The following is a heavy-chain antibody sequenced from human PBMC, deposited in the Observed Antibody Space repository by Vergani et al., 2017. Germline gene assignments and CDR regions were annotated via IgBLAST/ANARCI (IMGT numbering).Heavy chain of an antibody. CDR1: GYSFTSYW. V-gene: IGHV5-51*01. Sequence: EVQLVQSGAEVKKPGESLKISCKGSGYSFTSYWIGWVRQMPGKGLEWMGIIYPGDSATRYSPSFQGQVTISAAKSISTAYLQWSSLKASDTAMYYCARPIDTIAVAGNWYFDLWGRGTLVTVSS. CDR2: IYPGDSAT. D-gene: IGHD6-19*01. CDR3: ARPIDTIAVAGNWYFDL. J-gene: IGHJ2*01.